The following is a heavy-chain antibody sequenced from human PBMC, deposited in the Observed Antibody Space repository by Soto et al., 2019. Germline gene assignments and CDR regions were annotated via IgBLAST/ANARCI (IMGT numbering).Heavy chain of an antibody. J-gene: IGHJ6*02. CDR3: ARAVGGSGSYYNTYYYYYGMDV. D-gene: IGHD3-10*01. CDR2: IYYSGST. V-gene: IGHV4-31*02. CDR1: RGSISTGRYY. Sequence: PSETLSLTXTLSRGSISTGRYYWSWIRQHPRKGLEWIGYIYYSGSTYYNPSLKSRVTISVDTSKNQFSLKLSSVTAADTAVYYCARAVGGSGSYYNTYYYYYGMDVWGQGTTVTVSS.